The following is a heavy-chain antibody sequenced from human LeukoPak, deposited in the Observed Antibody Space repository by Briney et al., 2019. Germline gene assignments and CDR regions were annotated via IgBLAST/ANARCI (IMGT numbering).Heavy chain of an antibody. CDR3: ARASGVVTDGAFDI. D-gene: IGHD3-3*01. CDR1: GGSISSYY. CDR2: IYTSGST. V-gene: IGHV4-4*07. Sequence: PSETLSLTCTVSGGSISSYYWSWIRQPAGKGLEWIGRIYTSGSTNYNASLKSRVTMSVDTSKNQFSLKLSSVTAADTAVYYCARASGVVTDGAFDIWGQGTMVTVSS. J-gene: IGHJ3*02.